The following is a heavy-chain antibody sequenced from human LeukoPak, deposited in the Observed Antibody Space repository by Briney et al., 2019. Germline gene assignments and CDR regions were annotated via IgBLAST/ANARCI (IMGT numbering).Heavy chain of an antibody. CDR2: IYYSGST. V-gene: IGHV4-61*01. Sequence: KSSETLSLTCTVSGGSVSSGSYYWSWIRQPPGKGLEWIGYIYYSGSTNYNPSLKSRVTISVDTSKNQFSLKLRSVTAADTAVYFLWRGRLDHKYLEYLGQGNLVTVS. CDR3: WRGRLDHKYLEY. D-gene: IGHD1-1*01. CDR1: GGSVSSGSYY. J-gene: IGHJ4*02.